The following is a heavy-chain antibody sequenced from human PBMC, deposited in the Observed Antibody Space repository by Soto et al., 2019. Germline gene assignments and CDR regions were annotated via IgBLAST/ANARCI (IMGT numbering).Heavy chain of an antibody. CDR1: GYTFTSYG. CDR3: ARDGMGIVVVPAAMSS. V-gene: IGHV1-18*01. D-gene: IGHD2-2*03. Sequence: ASVKVSCKASGYTFTSYGISWVRQAPGQGLEWMGWISAYNGNTNYAQKLQGRVTMTTDTSTSTAYMELRSLRSDDTAVYHCARDGMGIVVVPAAMSSWGQGTLVTVSS. J-gene: IGHJ5*02. CDR2: ISAYNGNT.